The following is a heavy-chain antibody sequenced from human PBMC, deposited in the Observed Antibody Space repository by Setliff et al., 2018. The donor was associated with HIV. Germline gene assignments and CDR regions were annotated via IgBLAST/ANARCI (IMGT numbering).Heavy chain of an antibody. V-gene: IGHV4-4*02. CDR3: ARLTTTYYYDSSAYYHPV. J-gene: IGHJ4*02. D-gene: IGHD3-22*01. CDR1: GDSINSDRW. CDR2: IHHSGTT. Sequence: PSETLSLTCAVSGDSINSDRWWSWVRQPPGEGLEWIDQIHHSGTTNYNPSLKSRVTISVDTSTNQFSLKLSSVPAADTAVYYCARLTTTYYYDSSAYYHPVWGQGTLVTVSS.